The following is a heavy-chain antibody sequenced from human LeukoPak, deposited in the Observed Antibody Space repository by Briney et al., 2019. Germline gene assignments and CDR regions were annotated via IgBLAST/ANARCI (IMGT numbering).Heavy chain of an antibody. CDR3: ARGSGSTSWDY. D-gene: IGHD2-2*01. CDR2: ISSSSSYI. Sequence: GGSLRLSCAASGFTFSNAWMSWVRQAPGKGLEWVSSISSSSSYIYYADSVKGRFTISRDNAKNSLYLQMNSLRAEDTAVYYCARGSGSTSWDYWGQGTLVTVSS. J-gene: IGHJ4*02. V-gene: IGHV3-21*01. CDR1: GFTFSNAW.